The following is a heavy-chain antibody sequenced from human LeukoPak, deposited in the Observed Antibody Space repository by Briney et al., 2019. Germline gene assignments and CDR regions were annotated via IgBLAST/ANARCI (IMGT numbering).Heavy chain of an antibody. V-gene: IGHV3-30*04. CDR3: ARAPLHSNGWSFDY. J-gene: IGHJ4*02. CDR1: EFTFSSFT. CDR2: ISYDGRNK. Sequence: GGSLRLSCAASEFTFSSFTMHWVRQAPGKGLEWVVVISYDGRNKYYADSVKGRFTISRDNSKNTLYLQMNSLRPEDTAVYYCARAPLHSNGWSFDYWGQGTLVTVSS. D-gene: IGHD6-19*01.